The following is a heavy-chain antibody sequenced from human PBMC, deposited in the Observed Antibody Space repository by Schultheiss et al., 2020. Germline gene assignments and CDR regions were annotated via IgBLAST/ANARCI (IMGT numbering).Heavy chain of an antibody. J-gene: IGHJ4*02. V-gene: IGHV3-23*01. CDR2: ISGSGGST. Sequence: GGSLRLSCAASGFTFSSYGMHWVRQAPGKGLEWVSAISGSGGSTYYADSVKGRFTISRDNSKNTLYLQMNSLRAEDTAVYYCAKSRYGDYVHFDYWGQGTLVTVSS. CDR3: AKSRYGDYVHFDY. D-gene: IGHD4-17*01. CDR1: GFTFSSYG.